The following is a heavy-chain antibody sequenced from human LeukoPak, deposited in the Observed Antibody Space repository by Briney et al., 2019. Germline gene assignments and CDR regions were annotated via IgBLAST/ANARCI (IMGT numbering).Heavy chain of an antibody. J-gene: IGHJ4*02. Sequence: GGSLRLSCAASGFTFSSYGMHWVRQAPGRGLEWVAVISKDGSTKYYADSVQGRFTVSRDNSKNMLDLQLNSLSTEDTAVYYCASELCTNGLCSDVQYWGQGTLVTVSS. CDR2: ISKDGSTK. CDR3: ASELCTNGLCSDVQY. V-gene: IGHV3-30*03. CDR1: GFTFSSYG. D-gene: IGHD2-8*01.